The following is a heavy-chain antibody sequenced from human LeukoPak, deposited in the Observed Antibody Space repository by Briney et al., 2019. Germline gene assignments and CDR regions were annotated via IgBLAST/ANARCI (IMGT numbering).Heavy chain of an antibody. CDR2: IYSGGST. D-gene: IGHD3-10*01. V-gene: IGHV3-66*01. Sequence: GGSLRLSCAASGFTFSSYSMNWVRQAPGKGLEWVSVIYSGGSTYYADSVKGRFTISRDNSKNTLYLQMNSLRAEDTAVYYCARDSVTMVRGVTYGMDVWGQGTTVTVSS. CDR3: ARDSVTMVRGVTYGMDV. CDR1: GFTFSSYS. J-gene: IGHJ6*02.